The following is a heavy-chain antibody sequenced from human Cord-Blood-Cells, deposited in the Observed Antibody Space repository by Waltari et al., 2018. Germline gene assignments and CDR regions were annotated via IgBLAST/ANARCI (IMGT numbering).Heavy chain of an antibody. CDR1: GYTFTGYY. V-gene: IGHV1-2*02. CDR2: INPNSGGT. CDR3: ARDYGTVVVPAAIDY. D-gene: IGHD2-2*01. Sequence: QVQLVQSGAEVKKPGASVKVSCTASGYTFTGYYIHWVRQAPGQGLEWMGWINPNSGGTNYAQKFQGRVTMTRDTSISTAYKELSRLRSDDTAVYYCARDYGTVVVPAAIDYWGQGTLVTVSS. J-gene: IGHJ4*02.